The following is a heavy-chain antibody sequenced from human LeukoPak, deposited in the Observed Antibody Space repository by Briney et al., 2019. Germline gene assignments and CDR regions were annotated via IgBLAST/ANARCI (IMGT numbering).Heavy chain of an antibody. V-gene: IGHV3-53*05. CDR3: VKAQVGGTWDC. D-gene: IGHD1-26*01. Sequence: QTGGSLRLSCAASGLAVSSNSMSWVRQAPGKGLEWVSLIYSGGGTYYGDSVKGRFTISRDNSKNTLYLQMSSLRADDTAMYYCVKAQVGGTWDCWGQGTLVTVSS. J-gene: IGHJ4*02. CDR2: IYSGGGT. CDR1: GLAVSSNS.